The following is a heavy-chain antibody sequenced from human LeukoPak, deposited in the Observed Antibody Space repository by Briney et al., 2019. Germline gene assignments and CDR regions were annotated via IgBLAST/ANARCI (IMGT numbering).Heavy chain of an antibody. V-gene: IGHV3-11*01. Sequence: GGSLRLSCAASGFTFSDYYMSWIRQAPGKGLEWVSYISSSGSTIYYADSVKGRFTISRDNAKNSLYLQMNSLRAEDTAVYYCARDYYDSSGSYYYYYYMDVWGKGTTVTISS. J-gene: IGHJ6*03. D-gene: IGHD3-22*01. CDR2: ISSSGSTI. CDR1: GFTFSDYY. CDR3: ARDYYDSSGSYYYYYYMDV.